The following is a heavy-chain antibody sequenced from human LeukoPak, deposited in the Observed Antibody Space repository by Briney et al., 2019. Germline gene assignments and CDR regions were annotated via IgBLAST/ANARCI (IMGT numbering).Heavy chain of an antibody. D-gene: IGHD4-17*01. CDR3: AKFLMTAVTTGFGS. CDR2: ISANGVRT. V-gene: IGHV3-23*01. Sequence: GGSLRLSCAAPGFTFSSYSMNWVRQAPGKGLEWVSLISANGVRTFYADSVKGRFIISRDNSKNTLYLQMDSLRAEDTAVYYCAKFLMTAVTTGFGSWGQGTLVTVSS. CDR1: GFTFSSYS. J-gene: IGHJ4*02.